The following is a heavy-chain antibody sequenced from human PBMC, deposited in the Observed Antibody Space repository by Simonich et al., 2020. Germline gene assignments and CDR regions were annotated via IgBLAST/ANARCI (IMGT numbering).Heavy chain of an antibody. D-gene: IGHD3-22*01. CDR1: GFTFSRYA. J-gene: IGHJ3*02. CDR3: AKDLGERITMIVVVIDAFDI. Sequence: GGGLVQPGGSLRLSCAASGFTFSRYAMSWVRQAPGKGMGWDSAISGRGGSTYYADSVKGLLTISRDNSKNTMDLQMNRLRAEDTAVYYYAKDLGERITMIVVVIDAFDIWGQGTMVTVSS. V-gene: IGHV3-23*01. CDR2: ISGRGGST.